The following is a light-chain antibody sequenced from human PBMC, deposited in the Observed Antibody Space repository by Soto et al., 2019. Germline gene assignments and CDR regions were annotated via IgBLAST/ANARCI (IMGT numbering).Light chain of an antibody. J-gene: IGLJ3*02. CDR2: VNSDGSH. CDR1: SGHTNYA. CDR3: QTWGSAIRV. V-gene: IGLV4-69*01. Sequence: QLVLTQSPSDSASLGASVKLTCTLSSGHTNYAIAWHQQRPEKGPRYLMKVNSDGSHTKGDGIPDRFSGSSSGAERYLTISSLQSEDEADYYCQTWGSAIRVFGGGTKLTVL.